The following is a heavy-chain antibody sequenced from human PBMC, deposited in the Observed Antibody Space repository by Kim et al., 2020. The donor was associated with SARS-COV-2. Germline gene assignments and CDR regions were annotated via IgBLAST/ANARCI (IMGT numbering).Heavy chain of an antibody. J-gene: IGHJ4*02. CDR3: ARDDRAGDAFVRYFDY. Sequence: ASVKVSCKASGYTFTSYAMNWVRQAPGQGLEWMGWINTNTGNPTYAQGFTGRFVFSLDTSVSTAYLQISSLKAEDTAVYYCARDDRAGDAFVRYFDYWGQGTLVTVSS. D-gene: IGHD3-16*01. CDR1: GYTFTSYA. V-gene: IGHV7-4-1*02. CDR2: INTNTGNP.